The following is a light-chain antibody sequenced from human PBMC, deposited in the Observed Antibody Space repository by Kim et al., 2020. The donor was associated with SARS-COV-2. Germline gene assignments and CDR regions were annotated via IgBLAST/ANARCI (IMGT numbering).Light chain of an antibody. V-gene: IGKV3-20*01. J-gene: IGKJ2*01. CDR1: QTINSNY. Sequence: IVLTQSPGTLSLSPGERATLSCRTSQTINSNYLAWFQQKPGQAPRLLIHDASSRAPGIPDRFSGSGSGTDFTLTISRVEPEDFAVYYCQQYGATPDTFGQETGLEI. CDR3: QQYGATPDT. CDR2: DAS.